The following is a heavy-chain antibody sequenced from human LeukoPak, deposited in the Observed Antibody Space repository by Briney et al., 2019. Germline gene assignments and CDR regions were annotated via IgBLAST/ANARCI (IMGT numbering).Heavy chain of an antibody. CDR2: INPNSGGT. CDR3: ARDPASSSSKEAGDY. CDR1: GYTFTGYY. J-gene: IGHJ4*02. Sequence: ASVKVSCKASGYTFTGYYMHWVRQAPGQGLEWMGWINPNSGGTNYAQKFQGRVTMTRDTSISTAYMELSRLRSDDTAVYYCARDPASSSSKEAGDYWGQGTLVTVSS. V-gene: IGHV1-2*02. D-gene: IGHD6-6*01.